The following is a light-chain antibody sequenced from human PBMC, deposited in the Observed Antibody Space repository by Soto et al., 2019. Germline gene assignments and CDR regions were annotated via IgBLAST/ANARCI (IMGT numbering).Light chain of an antibody. CDR3: QSYDSSLSGYV. CDR2: GNS. J-gene: IGLJ1*01. CDR1: SSNIGAGYD. V-gene: IGLV1-40*01. Sequence: QSVLTQPPSVSGAPGQRVTISCTGSSSNIGAGYDVHWYQQLPGTAPKLLIYGNSNRPSGVPDRFSGSKSGTSASLAITGLQAEDEADNYCQSYDSSLSGYVFGTGTSSPS.